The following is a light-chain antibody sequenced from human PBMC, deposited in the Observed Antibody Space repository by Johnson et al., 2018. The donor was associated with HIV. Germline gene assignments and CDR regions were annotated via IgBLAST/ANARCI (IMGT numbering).Light chain of an antibody. CDR1: SSNIGNNY. CDR3: GTWDSSLSAYV. J-gene: IGLJ1*01. V-gene: IGLV1-51*02. Sequence: QSVLTQPPSVSAAPGQKVTISCSGSSSNIGNNYVTWYQQFPGTAPKLLMYENSRRTSGTPDRFSGSKSGTSATLTITGPQTGDEADYYCGTWDSSLSAYVFGTGTKVTVL. CDR2: ENS.